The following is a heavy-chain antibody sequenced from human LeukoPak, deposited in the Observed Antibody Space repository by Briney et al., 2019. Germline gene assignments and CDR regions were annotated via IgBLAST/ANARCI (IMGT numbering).Heavy chain of an antibody. J-gene: IGHJ4*02. D-gene: IGHD4-17*01. Sequence: PSGTLSLTCAVYGGSFSGYYWSWIRQPPGKGLEWVGEINHSGSTNYNPSLKSRVTISVDTSKNQFSLKLSSVTAADAAVYYCASTNPDDYGDYVVFDYWGQGTLVTVSS. CDR3: ASTNPDDYGDYVVFDY. V-gene: IGHV4-34*01. CDR2: INHSGST. CDR1: GGSFSGYY.